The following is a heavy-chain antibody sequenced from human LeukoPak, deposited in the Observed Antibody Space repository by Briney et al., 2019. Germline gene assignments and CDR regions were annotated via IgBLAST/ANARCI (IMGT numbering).Heavy chain of an antibody. D-gene: IGHD2-21*01. J-gene: IGHJ5*02. CDR2: INPNSGGT. V-gene: IGHV1-2*02. CDR3: ARSCGGDCYFGHNWFDP. CDR1: GYTFTGYY. Sequence: GASVKVSCKASGYTFTGYYMHWVRQAPGQGLEGMGWINPNSGGTNYAQKFQGRVTITRDTSISTAYMELSRLRSDDTAVYYCARSCGGDCYFGHNWFDPWGQGTLVTVSS.